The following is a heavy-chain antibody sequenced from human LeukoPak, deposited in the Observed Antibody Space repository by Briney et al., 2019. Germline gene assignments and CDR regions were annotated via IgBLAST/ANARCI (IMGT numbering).Heavy chain of an antibody. V-gene: IGHV3-49*04. D-gene: IGHD3-10*01. Sequence: GGSLRLSCAASGFPFSAYAMSWVRQAPGKGLEWVGFIRSKAYGGTTEYAASVKGRFTISRDDYKSIAYLQMNSLKTEDTAVYYCTRESGNWFDPWGQGTLVTVSS. CDR1: GFPFSAYA. J-gene: IGHJ5*02. CDR3: TRESGNWFDP. CDR2: IRSKAYGGTT.